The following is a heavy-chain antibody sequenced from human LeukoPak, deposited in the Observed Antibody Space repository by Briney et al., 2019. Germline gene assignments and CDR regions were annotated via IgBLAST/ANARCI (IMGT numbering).Heavy chain of an antibody. J-gene: IGHJ4*02. CDR2: ISWNSGSI. V-gene: IGHV3-9*01. CDR1: GFTLDDYA. CDR3: AKGDLSSSWGPDFDY. D-gene: IGHD6-13*01. Sequence: PGGSLRLSCAASGFTLDDYAMHWVRQAPGEGLEWVSGISWNSGSIGYADSVKGRFTISRDNAKNSLYLQMNSLRAEDTALYYCAKGDLSSSWGPDFDYWGQGTLVTVSS.